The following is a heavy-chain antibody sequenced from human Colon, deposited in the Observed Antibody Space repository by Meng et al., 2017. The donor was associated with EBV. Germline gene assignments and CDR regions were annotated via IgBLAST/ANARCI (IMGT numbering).Heavy chain of an antibody. V-gene: IGHV4-31*03. CDR1: GGAISSVNPY. CDR2: IYYSGST. Sequence: GHRRESGPGLVKPSQTLSLTCTVSGGAISSVNPYWSWIRQHPGKGLEYIGYIYYSGSTYYNPSLKSRVIISVDTSKNQFSLRLNSVTAADTAVYYCASLYGDSSVWYLDLWGRGTLVTVSS. D-gene: IGHD4-17*01. J-gene: IGHJ2*01. CDR3: ASLYGDSSVWYLDL.